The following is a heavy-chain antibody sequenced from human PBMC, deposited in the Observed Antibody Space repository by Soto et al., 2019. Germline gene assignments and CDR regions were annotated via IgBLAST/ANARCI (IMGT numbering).Heavy chain of an antibody. D-gene: IGHD2-2*01. CDR1: GFTFSSYA. J-gene: IGHJ4*02. CDR3: AKGREIVVLPAAYVDY. V-gene: IGHV3-23*01. CDR2: ISGSGGST. Sequence: GGSLRLSCAASGFTFSSYAMSWVRQAPGKGLEWVSAISGSGGSTYYADSVKGRFTISRDNSKNTLYLQMNSLRAEDTAVDCCAKGREIVVLPAAYVDYWGQGTLVTVSS.